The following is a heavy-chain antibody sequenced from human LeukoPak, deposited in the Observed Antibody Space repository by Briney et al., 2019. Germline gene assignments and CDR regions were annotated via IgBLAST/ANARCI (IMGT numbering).Heavy chain of an antibody. D-gene: IGHD5-12*01. Sequence: ASVKVSCKASGYTFTSYYMHWVRQAPGQGLEWMGIINPSGGSTSYAQKFQGRVTMTRDMSTSTAYMELRSLRSDDTAVYYCASRPRYSGYDYAFDIWGQGTMVTVSS. J-gene: IGHJ3*02. CDR1: GYTFTSYY. V-gene: IGHV1-46*01. CDR2: INPSGGST. CDR3: ASRPRYSGYDYAFDI.